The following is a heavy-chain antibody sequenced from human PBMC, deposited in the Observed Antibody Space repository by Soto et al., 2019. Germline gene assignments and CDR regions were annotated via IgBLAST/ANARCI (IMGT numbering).Heavy chain of an antibody. CDR2: ISFSGST. CDR1: GDSIGGVGY. D-gene: IGHD2-21*02. V-gene: IGHV4-31*03. Sequence: SETLSLTCTVSGDSIGGVGYWSWIRQFPGRGPEWIGCISFSGSTYYNPALNNRISLSLDTSQNQFSLKLLSVTAADTAIYYCARSGVTGIVIPSHWFDPWGQGTLVTVSS. CDR3: ARSGVTGIVIPSHWFDP. J-gene: IGHJ5*02.